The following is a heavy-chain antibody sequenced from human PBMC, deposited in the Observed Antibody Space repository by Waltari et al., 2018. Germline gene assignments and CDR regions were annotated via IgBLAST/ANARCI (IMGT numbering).Heavy chain of an antibody. J-gene: IGHJ4*02. CDR1: GYTFTSYY. V-gene: IGHV1-46*01. Sequence: QVQLAQSGAEVKKPGASVKVSCKASGYTFTSYYMHWVRQAPGQGLEWMGIINPSGGSTSYAQKFQGRVTMTRYTSTSTVYMELSSLRSEDTPVYYCASDTYYDFWSGYSVVNYWGQGTLVTVSS. CDR3: ASDTYYDFWSGYSVVNY. D-gene: IGHD3-3*01. CDR2: INPSGGST.